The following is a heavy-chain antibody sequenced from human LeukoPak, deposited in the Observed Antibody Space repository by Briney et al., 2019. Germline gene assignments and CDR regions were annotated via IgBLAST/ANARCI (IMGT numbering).Heavy chain of an antibody. CDR2: IYYSGST. CDR3: ARLRALSYYDSSGNMYYFEY. D-gene: IGHD3-22*01. J-gene: IGHJ4*02. Sequence: SETLSLTCTVSGGSISSYYWSWIRQPPGKELEWIGYIYYSGSTNYSPSLKSRVTISVDTSKNQFSLKLTSVTAADTAVYYCARLRALSYYDSSGNMYYFEYWGQGTLVTVSS. CDR1: GGSISSYY. V-gene: IGHV4-59*01.